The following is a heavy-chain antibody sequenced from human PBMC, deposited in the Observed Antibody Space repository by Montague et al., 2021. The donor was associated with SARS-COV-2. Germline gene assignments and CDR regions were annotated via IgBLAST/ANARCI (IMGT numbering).Heavy chain of an antibody. V-gene: IGHV4-34*01. D-gene: IGHD3-16*01. CDR1: GGSFSDYY. CDR3: ARGGHQLRFGLDV. J-gene: IGHJ6*02. CDR2: IHHTGST. Sequence: SETLSLTCAVYGGSFSDYYWSWIRQPPGKGLEWIGQIHHTGSTIYKPSLKSRVTISEDTSKNQFSLKMTSVTAADTAVYYCARGGHQLRFGLDVWGQGTTVTVSS.